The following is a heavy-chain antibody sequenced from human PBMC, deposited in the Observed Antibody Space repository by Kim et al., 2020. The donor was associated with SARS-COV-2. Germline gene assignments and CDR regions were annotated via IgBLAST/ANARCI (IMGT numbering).Heavy chain of an antibody. CDR3: ARDLTSSITIFGVVITENNWFDP. J-gene: IGHJ5*02. CDR2: TYYRSKWYN. Sequence: SQTLSLTCAISGDSVSSNSAAWNWIRQSPSRGHEWLGRTYYRSKWYNDYAVSVKSRITINPDTSKNQFSLQLNSVTPEDTAVYYCARDLTSSITIFGVVITENNWFDPWGQGTLVTVSS. V-gene: IGHV6-1*01. D-gene: IGHD3-3*01. CDR1: GDSVSSNSAA.